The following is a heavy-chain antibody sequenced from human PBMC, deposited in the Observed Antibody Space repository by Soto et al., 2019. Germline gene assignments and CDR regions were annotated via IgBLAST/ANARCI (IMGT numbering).Heavy chain of an antibody. CDR3: AKARYYCDY. J-gene: IGHJ4*02. Sequence: QVQLVESGGGVVQPGRSLRLSCAASGFTFSSYGMHWVRQAPGKGLEWVAVISYDGSNKYYADSVKGRFTISRDNSKNTLYLQMNSLRAEDTAVYYCAKARYYCDYWGQGTLVTVSS. D-gene: IGHD2-15*01. CDR2: ISYDGSNK. CDR1: GFTFSSYG. V-gene: IGHV3-30*18.